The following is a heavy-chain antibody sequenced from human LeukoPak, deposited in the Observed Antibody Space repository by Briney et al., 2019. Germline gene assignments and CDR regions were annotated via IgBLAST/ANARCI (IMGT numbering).Heavy chain of an antibody. CDR3: GRGRSGNLN. V-gene: IGHV3-74*01. Sequence: PGGSLRLSCAASGFTFSNYWMNWVRQAPGKGLVWVSHINSDGSTTSYADSVKGRFTISRDNAKRTLYLQMNSLRVEDTAVYYCGRGRSGNLNWGQGTLVTVSS. D-gene: IGHD3-3*01. CDR1: GFTFSNYW. CDR2: INSDGSTT. J-gene: IGHJ4*02.